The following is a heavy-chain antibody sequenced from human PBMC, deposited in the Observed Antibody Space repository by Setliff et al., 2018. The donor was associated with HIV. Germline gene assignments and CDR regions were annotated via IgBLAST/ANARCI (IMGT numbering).Heavy chain of an antibody. CDR2: INHSGIT. CDR1: GGSFSASY. V-gene: IGHV4-34*01. CDR3: AKGPRGLGLRYYFDY. Sequence: SETLSLTCAVYGGSFSASYWSWIRQAPGKGLEWIGEINHSGITHFNPSLDTRVTMFADTSKNQFSLRLSPVTAADTAIYYCAKGPRGLGLRYYFDYWARDPRSPSPQ. J-gene: IGHJ4*02. D-gene: IGHD3-10*01.